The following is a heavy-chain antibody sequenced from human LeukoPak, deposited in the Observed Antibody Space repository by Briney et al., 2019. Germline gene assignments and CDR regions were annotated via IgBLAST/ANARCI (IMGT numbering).Heavy chain of an antibody. V-gene: IGHV3-21*01. CDR3: ARGMGDYVYYYYGMDV. CDR1: GFTFSSYS. CDR2: ISSSSSYI. D-gene: IGHD4-17*01. J-gene: IGHJ6*04. Sequence: GSLRLSCAASGFTFSSYSMNWVRQAPGKGLEWVSSISSSSSYIYYADSVKGRFTISRDNAKNALYLQMNSLRAEDTAVYYCARGMGDYVYYYYGMDVWGKGTTVTVSS.